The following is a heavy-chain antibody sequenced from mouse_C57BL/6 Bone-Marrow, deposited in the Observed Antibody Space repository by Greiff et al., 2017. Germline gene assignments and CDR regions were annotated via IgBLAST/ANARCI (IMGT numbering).Heavy chain of an antibody. V-gene: IGHV1-52*01. D-gene: IGHD2-5*01. Sequence: QVQLKQPGAELVRPGSSVKLSCKASGYTFTSYWMHWVKQRPIPGLEWIGNIDPSDSETHYNQKFKDKATLTVDKSSSTAYMQLSSLTSEDSAVYYCAREDYSNFGGFAYWGQGTLVTVSA. CDR2: IDPSDSET. CDR3: AREDYSNFGGFAY. CDR1: GYTFTSYW. J-gene: IGHJ3*01.